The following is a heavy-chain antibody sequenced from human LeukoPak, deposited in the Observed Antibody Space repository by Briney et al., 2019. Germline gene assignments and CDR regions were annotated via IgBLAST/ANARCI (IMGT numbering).Heavy chain of an antibody. V-gene: IGHV4-59*12. CDR3: ARDTYDSSGYYHDRRYYFDY. CDR2: IYYSGST. Sequence: SETLSLTCTVSGGSISSYYWSWIRQPPGKGLEWIGYIYYSGSTNYNPSLKSRVTISVDTSKNQFSLKLSSVTAADTAVYYCARDTYDSSGYYHDRRYYFDYWGQGTLVTVSS. CDR1: GGSISSYY. D-gene: IGHD3-22*01. J-gene: IGHJ4*02.